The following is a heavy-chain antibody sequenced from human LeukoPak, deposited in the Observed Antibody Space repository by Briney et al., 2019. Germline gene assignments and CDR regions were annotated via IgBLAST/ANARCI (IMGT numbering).Heavy chain of an antibody. CDR2: ISSSSSNR. CDR3: ARAQYYLDS. Sequence: GGSLRLSGAASGFTFSDYCMSWIRQAPGKGLEWVSYISSSSSNRNYADSVKGRFTISRDNAKNSLYLQMNSLRAEDTAVYYCARAQYYLDSWGQGTLVTVSS. V-gene: IGHV3-11*06. J-gene: IGHJ4*02. CDR1: GFTFSDYC.